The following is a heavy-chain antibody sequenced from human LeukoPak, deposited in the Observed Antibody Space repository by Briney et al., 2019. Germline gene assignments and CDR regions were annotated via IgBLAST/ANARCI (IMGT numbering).Heavy chain of an antibody. CDR3: ARALPNGAFDI. J-gene: IGHJ3*02. CDR1: GFTFSSYS. Sequence: PGGSLRLSCAASGFTFSSYSMNWVRQAPPRGLEWVSSVSTISSYINYAHSLKGRFTISRDNAKNSLYLQMNRLRAEDTGVYYCARALPNGAFDIWGQGTMVTVSS. CDR2: VSTISSYI. V-gene: IGHV3-21*01.